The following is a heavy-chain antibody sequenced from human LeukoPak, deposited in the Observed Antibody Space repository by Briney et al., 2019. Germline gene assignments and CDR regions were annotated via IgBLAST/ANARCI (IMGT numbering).Heavy chain of an antibody. J-gene: IGHJ6*03. CDR1: GFTFNTYN. Sequence: GGSLRLSCVASGFTFNTYNMNWVRQAPGKGLEWVSSITSSSSYIYYADAVKGRFTISRDNAKSSLYLQMNSLRDEDTAVYYCARDPYSGNYGDYYYYMDVWGKGTTVTISS. D-gene: IGHD1-26*01. CDR3: ARDPYSGNYGDYYYYMDV. V-gene: IGHV3-21*01. CDR2: ITSSSSYI.